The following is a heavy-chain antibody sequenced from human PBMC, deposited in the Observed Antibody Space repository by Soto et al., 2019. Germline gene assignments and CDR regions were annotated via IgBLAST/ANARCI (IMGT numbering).Heavy chain of an antibody. J-gene: IGHJ4*02. V-gene: IGHV3-53*01. Sequence: EVQLVESGGGLIQPGGSLRLSCAASGFSVSNNYMSWVRQAPGKGLEWVSVIYGGGSTYYADSVKGRFTLSRDNSKNTLYLQMNSLRAEDTAVYYCAREPRRGGPYFFDYWGQGTLVTVSS. D-gene: IGHD3-16*01. CDR1: GFSVSNNY. CDR3: AREPRRGGPYFFDY. CDR2: IYGGGST.